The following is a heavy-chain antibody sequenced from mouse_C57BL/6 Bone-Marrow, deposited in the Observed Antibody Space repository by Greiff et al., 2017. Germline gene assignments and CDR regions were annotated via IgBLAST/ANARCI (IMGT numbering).Heavy chain of an antibody. CDR3: TKYYGYGYAMDY. J-gene: IGHJ4*01. CDR2: IDPEDGDT. D-gene: IGHD2-2*01. Sequence: VQLQQSGAELVRPGASVKLSCTASGFNIKDYYMHWVKQRPEQGLEWIGRIDPEDGDTEYAPKFQGKATMTADTSSNTAYLQLSSLTSEDTAVYYCTKYYGYGYAMDYWGQGTSVTVSS. CDR1: GFNIKDYY. V-gene: IGHV14-1*01.